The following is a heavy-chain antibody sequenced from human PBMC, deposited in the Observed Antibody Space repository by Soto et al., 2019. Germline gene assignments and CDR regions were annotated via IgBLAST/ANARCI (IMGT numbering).Heavy chain of an antibody. Sequence: QVQLVQSGAEVKKPGASVKVSCKASGYTFTTYAIHWVRQAPGQRLEWMGWINAGNGNTKFSQKFQGRVTITMDTSASTAYLELSSLSSEATAVYYCAREAPYLGSGIYGDGMDVWGQGTTVTVSS. CDR2: INAGNGNT. J-gene: IGHJ6*02. D-gene: IGHD3-10*01. CDR1: GYTFTTYA. CDR3: AREAPYLGSGIYGDGMDV. V-gene: IGHV1-3*01.